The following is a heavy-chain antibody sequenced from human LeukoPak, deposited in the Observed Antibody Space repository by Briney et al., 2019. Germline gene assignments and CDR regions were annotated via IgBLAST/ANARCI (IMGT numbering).Heavy chain of an antibody. CDR1: GFTFSSYD. D-gene: IGHD1-20*01. J-gene: IGHJ3*02. Sequence: GGSLRLSCAASGFTFSSYDMSWVRQAPGKGLEWVSAISGSGGTTYYADSVKGRFTISRDNSKNTLYLQVNSLRAEDAAVYYCAKDNWNDVSGGFDIWGQGTMVTVSS. CDR3: AKDNWNDVSGGFDI. V-gene: IGHV3-23*01. CDR2: ISGSGGTT.